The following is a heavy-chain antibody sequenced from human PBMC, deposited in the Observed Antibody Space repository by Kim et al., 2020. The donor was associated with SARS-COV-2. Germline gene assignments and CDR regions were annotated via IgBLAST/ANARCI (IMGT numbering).Heavy chain of an antibody. J-gene: IGHJ4*02. CDR1: GYTFTRNY. D-gene: IGHD3-22*01. Sequence: ASVKVSCKASGYTFTRNYVHWVRQAPGQGLEWMGIINPSAGSTTYAQKFQGRVTMTRDTSTSTVYMELSSLRSDDTAVYYCARGGETSDSGGYNYPLDYWGQGTLVTVSS. V-gene: IGHV1-46*01. CDR3: ARGGETSDSGGYNYPLDY. CDR2: INPSAGST.